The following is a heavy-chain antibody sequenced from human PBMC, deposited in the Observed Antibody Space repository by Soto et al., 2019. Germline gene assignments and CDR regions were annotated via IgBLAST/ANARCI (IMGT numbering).Heavy chain of an antibody. CDR2: IRSKANSYAT. Sequence: EVQLVESGGGWFQPGGSLKLSCEASGFTFSGSAMHWVRQASGKGLEWVGRIRSKANSYATAYAASVKGRFTISRDDSKNTAYLQMNSLKTEDTAVYYCTRLYPSGYDPTGWGQGTLVTVSS. J-gene: IGHJ4*02. D-gene: IGHD5-12*01. CDR1: GFTFSGSA. V-gene: IGHV3-73*01. CDR3: TRLYPSGYDPTG.